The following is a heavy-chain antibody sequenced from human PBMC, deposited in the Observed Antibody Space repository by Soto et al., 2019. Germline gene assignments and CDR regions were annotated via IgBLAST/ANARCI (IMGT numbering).Heavy chain of an antibody. CDR3: AREGGYFDSSGSGVYHYHGVDV. D-gene: IGHD3-22*01. CDR1: GGSISTYF. CDR2: IYTTGST. J-gene: IGHJ6*02. V-gene: IGHV4-4*07. Sequence: QVQLQESGPGLVEPSETLSLTCTVSGGSISTYFWSWIRQPAGGGLEWIGRIYTTGSTNYNPSLKSRVTMSLDTSRNQFSLKLSSVTAADTAVYYCAREGGYFDSSGSGVYHYHGVDVWGQGTTVTVSS.